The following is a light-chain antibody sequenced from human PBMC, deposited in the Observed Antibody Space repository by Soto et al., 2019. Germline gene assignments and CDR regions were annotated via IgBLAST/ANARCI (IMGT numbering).Light chain of an antibody. CDR3: QQYDNLPPYT. V-gene: IGKV1-33*01. Sequence: DIQMTQSPSSLSAFVGDRVTITCQASRDISVYLNWYQQKPGKPPQLLVYDASNLQTGVPSRFSGSGSGTHFTFTISSLQPEDVATYYCQQYDNLPPYTFGQGTKLEIK. CDR1: RDISVY. J-gene: IGKJ2*01. CDR2: DAS.